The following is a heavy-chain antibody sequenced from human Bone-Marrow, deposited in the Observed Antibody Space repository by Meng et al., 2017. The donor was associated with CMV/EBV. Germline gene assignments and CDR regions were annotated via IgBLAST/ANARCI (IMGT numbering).Heavy chain of an antibody. CDR2: ISSSSSYI. CDR1: GFTFSSYS. J-gene: IGHJ4*02. CDR3: ARVQAMTTVTTGDY. V-gene: IGHV3-21*01. Sequence: GESLKISCVASGFTFSSYSMNWVRQAPGKGLEWVSSISSSSSYIYYADSVKGRFTISRDNAKNSLYLQMNSLRAEDTAVYYCARVQAMTTVTTGDYWGQGTLVTVSS. D-gene: IGHD4-11*01.